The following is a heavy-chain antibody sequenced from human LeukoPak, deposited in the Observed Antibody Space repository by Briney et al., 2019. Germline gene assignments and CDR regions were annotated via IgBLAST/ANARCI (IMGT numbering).Heavy chain of an antibody. J-gene: IGHJ4*02. V-gene: IGHV4-39*01. CDR3: ARTRYYYNSRSYGAPYYFDY. Sequence: SETLSLTCTVSDGSISSSNYYWTWIRPPPGKGLEWIANIFYTGNTYYNPSLKSRVTISIDTSKNQFSLKLSSVTAADTAVYYCARTRYYYNSRSYGAPYYFDYWGQGTLVTVSS. CDR2: IFYTGNT. CDR1: DGSISSSNYY. D-gene: IGHD3-10*01.